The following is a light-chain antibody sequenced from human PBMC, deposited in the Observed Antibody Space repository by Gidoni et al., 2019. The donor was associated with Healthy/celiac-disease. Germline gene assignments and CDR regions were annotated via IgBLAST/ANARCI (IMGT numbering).Light chain of an antibody. CDR2: WAS. V-gene: IGKV4-1*01. CDR1: QSVLYRSNNKNY. J-gene: IGKJ3*01. Sequence: DIVMTQSPDSLAVSLGERATINCKSIQSVLYRSNNKNYLAWYQQKPGQPPKLIIYWASTRESGVPDRFSGSGSGKDFTLTISSLQAEDVAVYYCQKYYSTPFTFGPGTKVDIK. CDR3: QKYYSTPFT.